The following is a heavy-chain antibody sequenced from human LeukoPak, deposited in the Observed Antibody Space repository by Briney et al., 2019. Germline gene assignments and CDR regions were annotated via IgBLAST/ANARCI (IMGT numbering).Heavy chain of an antibody. CDR2: IYYSGTT. CDR3: ARGDSGASEYFQD. V-gene: IGHV4-31*03. Sequence: PSETLSLTCTVSGASVNSGGYYWTWIRQHPGKGLEWIGYIYYSGTTYYNPSLKSRITTSIDTSKNHFSLRLNSVTAADTAVYFCARGDSGASEYFQDWGQGTLVTVSS. CDR1: GASVNSGGYY. J-gene: IGHJ1*01. D-gene: IGHD6-25*01.